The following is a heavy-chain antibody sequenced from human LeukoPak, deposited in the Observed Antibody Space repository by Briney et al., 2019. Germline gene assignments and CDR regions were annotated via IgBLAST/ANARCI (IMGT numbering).Heavy chain of an antibody. J-gene: IGHJ4*02. CDR1: GGSFSGYY. CDR2: INHSGRI. CDR3: ARRLYGDSEEY. Sequence: SETLSLTCAVYGGSFSGYYWSWIRQPPGKGLEWIGEINHSGRINYNPSLKSRVTISVDTSKNQFSLKVSSVTAADTAVYYCARRLYGDSEEYWGQGTLVTVSS. D-gene: IGHD2-21*02. V-gene: IGHV4-34*01.